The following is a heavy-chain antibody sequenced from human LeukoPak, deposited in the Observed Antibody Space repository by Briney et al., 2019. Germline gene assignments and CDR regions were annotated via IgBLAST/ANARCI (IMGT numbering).Heavy chain of an antibody. Sequence: GGSLRLSCAASGFTFSSYAMSWVRQAPGKGLEWVSGISLSGGLTYYADSVKGRFTISRDNSKNTLYLQMNSLRAEDTAVYYCVRDSWERKWGTLYSFDYWGQGNLVSVS. V-gene: IGHV3-23*01. D-gene: IGHD1-1*01. CDR3: VRDSWERKWGTLYSFDY. J-gene: IGHJ4*02. CDR1: GFTFSSYA. CDR2: ISLSGGLT.